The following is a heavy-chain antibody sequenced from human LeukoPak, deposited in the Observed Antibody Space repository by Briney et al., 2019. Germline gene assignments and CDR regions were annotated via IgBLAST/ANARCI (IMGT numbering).Heavy chain of an antibody. Sequence: GGSLRLSCAVSGFTFRSYDMGWVRQAPGKGLEWISSISRSGSHTYYADSVKGRFTISRDNSKNTLYLQMNSLRAEDTAVYYCAKTRGYRPYPTDYWGQGTLVTVSS. D-gene: IGHD1-1*01. V-gene: IGHV3-23*01. J-gene: IGHJ4*02. CDR3: AKTRGYRPYPTDY. CDR2: ISRSGSHT. CDR1: GFTFRSYD.